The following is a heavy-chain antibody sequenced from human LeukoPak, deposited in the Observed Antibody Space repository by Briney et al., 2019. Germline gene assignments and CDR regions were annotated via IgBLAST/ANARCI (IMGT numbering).Heavy chain of an antibody. D-gene: IGHD3-3*01. V-gene: IGHV3-30*02. CDR2: IRYDGSNK. J-gene: IGHJ4*02. CDR3: AKDVSGYPVRSLKGQRGYYFDY. CDR1: GFTFSSYG. Sequence: GGSLRLSCAASGFTFSSYGMHWVRQAPGKGLEWVAFIRYDGSNKYYADSVKGRFTISRDNSKNTLYLQMNSLRAEDTAVYYYAKDVSGYPVRSLKGQRGYYFDYWGQGTLVTVSS.